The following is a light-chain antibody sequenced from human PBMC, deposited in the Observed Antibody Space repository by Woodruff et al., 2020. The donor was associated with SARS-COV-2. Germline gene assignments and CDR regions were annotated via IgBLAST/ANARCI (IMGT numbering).Light chain of an antibody. CDR1: QSISSY. CDR3: QQYNSYSLLT. CDR2: KAS. J-gene: IGKJ4*01. Sequence: ASVGDRVTITCRASQSISSYLNWYQQKPGKAPKLLIYKASSLESGVPSRFSGSGSGTEFTLTISSLQPDDFATYYCQQYNSYSLLTFGGG. V-gene: IGKV1-5*03.